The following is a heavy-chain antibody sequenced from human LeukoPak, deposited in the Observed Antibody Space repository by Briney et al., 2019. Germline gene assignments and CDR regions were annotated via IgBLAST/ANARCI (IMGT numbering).Heavy chain of an antibody. D-gene: IGHD5-18*01. CDR2: IYYSGST. CDR1: GGSISSSSYY. V-gene: IGHV4-39*07. Sequence: SETLSLTCTVSGGSISSSSYYWGWIRQPPGKGLEWIGSIYYSGSTYYNPSLKSRVTISVDTSKNQFSLKPSSVTAADTAVYYCARWRSGYSYGDYWGQGTLVTVSS. J-gene: IGHJ4*02. CDR3: ARWRSGYSYGDY.